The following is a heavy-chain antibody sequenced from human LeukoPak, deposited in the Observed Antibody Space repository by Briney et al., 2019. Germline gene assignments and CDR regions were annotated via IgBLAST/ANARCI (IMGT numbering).Heavy chain of an antibody. J-gene: IGHJ6*02. CDR3: ASLDYYYYGMDV. CDR1: GYTFTSYG. V-gene: IGHV1-18*01. CDR2: INAYNGNT. Sequence: ASVTVSRKASGYTFTSYGISWVRQPPGQGLEWMGWINAYNGNTNYAQKLQGRVTMITDTSTNTAYMELRSLRSDDTAAYYCASLDYYYYGMDVWGQGTTVTVSS.